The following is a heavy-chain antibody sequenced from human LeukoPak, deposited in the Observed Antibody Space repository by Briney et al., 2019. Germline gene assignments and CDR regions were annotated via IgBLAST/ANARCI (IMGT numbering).Heavy chain of an antibody. V-gene: IGHV3-74*01. D-gene: IGHD3-22*01. CDR3: ATGNYYDSRGYYTFGH. CDR1: GFAFNKYW. Sequence: PGGSLRLSCAASGFAFNKYWMHWVRQTPGKGLVWVSRINGDGGTTSYADSVKGGFTISRDNAKNTLYLQMSSLRAEDTAVYYCATGNYYDSRGYYTFGHWGQGTLVTVSS. CDR2: INGDGGTT. J-gene: IGHJ4*02.